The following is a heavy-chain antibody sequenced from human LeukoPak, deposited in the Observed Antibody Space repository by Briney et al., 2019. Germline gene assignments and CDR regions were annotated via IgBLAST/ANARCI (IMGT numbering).Heavy chain of an antibody. CDR2: IYPGDSDT. Sequence: GESLKISCKGSGYSFTSYWIGWVRQMPGKGLEWMGIIYPGDSDTRYSPSFQGQVTISADKSISTAYLQWSNLKASDTAMYYCARNDEFGIAAAGNDYWGQGTLVTVSS. J-gene: IGHJ4*02. CDR3: ARNDEFGIAAAGNDY. CDR1: GYSFTSYW. V-gene: IGHV5-51*01. D-gene: IGHD6-13*01.